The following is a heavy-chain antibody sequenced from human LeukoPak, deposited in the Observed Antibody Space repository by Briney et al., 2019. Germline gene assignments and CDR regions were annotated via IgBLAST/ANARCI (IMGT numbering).Heavy chain of an antibody. D-gene: IGHD5-18*01. CDR3: ARDGYVDTAMVMYLDI. Sequence: GGSLRLSCAASGFTFSSYAMHCVRHAPGKGLEWVAVISYDGSNKYYADSVKGRFTIYRDNSTNTLYLQMNSLRAEDTSVYYCARDGYVDTAMVMYLDIWGQGTMVTVSS. CDR2: ISYDGSNK. V-gene: IGHV3-30-3*01. J-gene: IGHJ3*02. CDR1: GFTFSSYA.